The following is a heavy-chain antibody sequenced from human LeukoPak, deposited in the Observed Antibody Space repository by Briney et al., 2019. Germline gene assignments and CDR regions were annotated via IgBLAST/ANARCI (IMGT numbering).Heavy chain of an antibody. CDR2: IWYDGSNK. Sequence: GGSLRLSCAASGFTFSSYGMHWVRQAPGKGLEWVAVIWYDGSNKYYADSVKGRFTISRDNSKNTLYLQMNSLRAEDTAVYYCARAHRGYFDWLSKSFIDYWGQGTLVTVSS. V-gene: IGHV3-33*01. CDR1: GFTFSSYG. CDR3: ARAHRGYFDWLSKSFIDY. J-gene: IGHJ4*02. D-gene: IGHD3-9*01.